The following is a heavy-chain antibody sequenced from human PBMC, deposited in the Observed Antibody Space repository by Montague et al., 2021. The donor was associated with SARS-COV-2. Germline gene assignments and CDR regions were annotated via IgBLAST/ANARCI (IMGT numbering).Heavy chain of an antibody. CDR2: IYYSGTT. D-gene: IGHD1-26*01. CDR3: ARGVRFSNYEVWFDH. CDR1: GGSITTTSYY. J-gene: IGHJ5*02. Sequence: SETLSLTCTVSGGSITTTSYYWGWIRQPPGKGLEWIGSIYYSGTTDYNPSLQSRVTISVDTSKYQFSLRLSTVSAADTAMYYCARGVRFSNYEVWFDHWGQGTLLTVSS. V-gene: IGHV4-39*07.